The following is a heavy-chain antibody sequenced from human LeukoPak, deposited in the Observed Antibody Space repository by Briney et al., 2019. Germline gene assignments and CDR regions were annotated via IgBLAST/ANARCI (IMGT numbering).Heavy chain of an antibody. CDR3: ARDSGYSYADDY. D-gene: IGHD5-18*01. Sequence: GGSLRLSCAASGFTFRSYAMQWVRQAPGKGLEWVSYITYNSGTIFYADSVKGRFTISRDNAKDSLYLQISSLRDEDTAVYYCARDSGYSYADDYWGQGTLVTVSS. CDR1: GFTFRSYA. V-gene: IGHV3-48*02. J-gene: IGHJ4*02. CDR2: ITYNSGTI.